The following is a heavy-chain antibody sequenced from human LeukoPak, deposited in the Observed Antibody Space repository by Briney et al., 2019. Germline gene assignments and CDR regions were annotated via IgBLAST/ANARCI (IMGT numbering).Heavy chain of an antibody. CDR3: IYRYTLDF. J-gene: IGHJ4*02. Sequence: GGSLRLSCAASGFTVRSNYMNWVRQAPGKGLEWVSVIYSGGSTTYADSVKGRFTISRDNSKNTLYLQMNSLRAEDTAVYYCIYRYTLDFWGQGTLVTVSS. D-gene: IGHD5-18*01. CDR2: IYSGGST. CDR1: GFTVRSNY. V-gene: IGHV3-53*01.